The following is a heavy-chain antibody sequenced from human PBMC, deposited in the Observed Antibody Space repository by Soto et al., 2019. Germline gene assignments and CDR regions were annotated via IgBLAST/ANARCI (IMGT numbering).Heavy chain of an antibody. CDR2: ISWNSDMI. Sequence: PGGSLRLSCAASGFTFDDYAMHWVRQGQRKGLEWVSGISWNSDMITCADSVKGRFTVSRDNAKNSLDLEMNSLRVEDTALYYCVKDTYILVGATHLDSWGQGTLVTVSS. J-gene: IGHJ4*02. D-gene: IGHD1-26*01. V-gene: IGHV3-9*01. CDR1: GFTFDDYA. CDR3: VKDTYILVGATHLDS.